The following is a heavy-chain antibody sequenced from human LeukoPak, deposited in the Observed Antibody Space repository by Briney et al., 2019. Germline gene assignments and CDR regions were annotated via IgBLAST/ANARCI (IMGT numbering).Heavy chain of an antibody. CDR1: GGSISSSSYY. Sequence: SETLSLTCTVSGGSISSSSYYWGWIRQPPGKGLEWIGSIYYSGSTYYNPSLKSRVTISVDTSKNQFSLKLSSVTAADTAVYYCAREKYIERSMIGPNWFDPWGQGTLVTVSS. V-gene: IGHV4-39*07. CDR2: IYYSGST. J-gene: IGHJ5*02. CDR3: AREKYIERSMIGPNWFDP. D-gene: IGHD3-22*01.